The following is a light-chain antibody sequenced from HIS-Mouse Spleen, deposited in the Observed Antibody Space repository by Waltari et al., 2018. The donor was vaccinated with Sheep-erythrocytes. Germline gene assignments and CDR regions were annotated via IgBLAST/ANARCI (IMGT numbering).Light chain of an antibody. Sequence: QSALTQPASVSGSPGQSITISCPGTSSDVGSSNLVSLYQQHPGKAPKLMIYEGSKRPSGVSNRFSGSKSGNTASLTISGLQAEDEADYYCCSYAGSSTPWVFGGGTKLTVL. CDR2: EGS. J-gene: IGLJ3*02. V-gene: IGLV2-23*01. CDR3: CSYAGSSTPWV. CDR1: SSDVGSSNL.